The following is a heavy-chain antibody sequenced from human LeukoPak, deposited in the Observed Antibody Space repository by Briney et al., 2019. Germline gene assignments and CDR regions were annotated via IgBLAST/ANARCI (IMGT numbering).Heavy chain of an antibody. CDR2: IYYSGST. CDR3: ARWGSITTARFDY. D-gene: IGHD3-16*01. J-gene: IGHJ4*02. Sequence: PSETLSLTCTVSGGSISSYYWSWIRQPPGKGLEWIGYIYYSGSTNYNPSFKSRVTISVDTSKNQFSLELSSVTAADTAVYYCARWGSITTARFDYWGQGTLVTVSS. V-gene: IGHV4-59*01. CDR1: GGSISSYY.